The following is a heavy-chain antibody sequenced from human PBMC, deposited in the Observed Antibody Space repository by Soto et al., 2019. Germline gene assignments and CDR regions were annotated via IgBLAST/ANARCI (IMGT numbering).Heavy chain of an antibody. CDR2: IIPVFGTA. CDR3: ARGWNDFPH. Sequence: SGKVSCKASGGTFSSYAISWVRQAPGQGLECMGGIIPVFGTANYAQKFQGRVTINADESTSTVYMELSSLRSEDTAVYYCARGWNDFPHWGQGTLVTVSS. CDR1: GGTFSSYA. V-gene: IGHV1-69*13. D-gene: IGHD1-1*01. J-gene: IGHJ1*01.